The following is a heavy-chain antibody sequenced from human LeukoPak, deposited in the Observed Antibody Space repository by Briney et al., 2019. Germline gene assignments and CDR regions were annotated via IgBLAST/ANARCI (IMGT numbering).Heavy chain of an antibody. CDR3: ARDGLNTMVRGKIRYCYMDV. Sequence: SETLSLTCSVSGDSISSSSSYWGWIRQPPGKGLEWIGEINHSGSTNYNPSLKSRVTISVDTSKNQFSLKLSSVTAADTAVYYCARDGLNTMVRGKIRYCYMDVWGKGITVTISS. V-gene: IGHV4-39*07. J-gene: IGHJ6*03. CDR1: GDSISSSSSY. D-gene: IGHD3-10*01. CDR2: INHSGST.